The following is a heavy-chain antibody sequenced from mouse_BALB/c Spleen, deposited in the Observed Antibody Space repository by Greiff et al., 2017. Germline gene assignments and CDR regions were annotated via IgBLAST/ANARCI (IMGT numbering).Heavy chain of an antibody. CDR1: GFSLTSYG. D-gene: IGHD1-1*01. J-gene: IGHJ1*01. Sequence: VKLMESGPGLVAPSQSLSITCTVSGFSLTSYGVHWVRQPPGKGLEWLGVIWAGGSTNYNSALMSRLSISKDNSKSQVFLKMNSLQTDDTAMYYCARDYYYGSSYGYFDVWGAGTTVTVSS. CDR3: ARDYYYGSSYGYFDV. CDR2: IWAGGST. V-gene: IGHV2-9*02.